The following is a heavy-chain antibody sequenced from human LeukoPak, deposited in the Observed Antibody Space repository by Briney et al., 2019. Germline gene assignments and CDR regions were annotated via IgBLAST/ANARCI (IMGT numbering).Heavy chain of an antibody. CDR2: IYPGDSDT. V-gene: IGHV5-51*01. J-gene: IGHJ4*02. D-gene: IGHD6-19*01. CDR1: GYSFTSYW. CDR3: ARAAAVAGTHGDY. Sequence: GESLKISCKGSGYSFTSYWIGWVRQMPGKGLEWMGNIYPGDSDTRYSPSFQGQVTISADKSISTAYLQWSSLKASDTAMYYCARAAAVAGTHGDYWGQGTLVTVSS.